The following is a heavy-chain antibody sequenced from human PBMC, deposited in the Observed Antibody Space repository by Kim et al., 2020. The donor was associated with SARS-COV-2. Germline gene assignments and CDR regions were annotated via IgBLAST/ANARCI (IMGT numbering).Heavy chain of an antibody. V-gene: IGHV1-69*13. CDR3: ARAQDIVVVPAAMGWGGYYYYGMDV. Sequence: SVKVSCKASGGTFSSYAISWVRQAPGQGLEWMGGIIPIFGTANYAQKFQGRVTITADESTSTAYMELSSLRSEDTAVYYCARAQDIVVVPAAMGWGGYYYYGMDVWGQGTTVTVSS. CDR2: IIPIFGTA. CDR1: GGTFSSYA. D-gene: IGHD2-2*01. J-gene: IGHJ6*02.